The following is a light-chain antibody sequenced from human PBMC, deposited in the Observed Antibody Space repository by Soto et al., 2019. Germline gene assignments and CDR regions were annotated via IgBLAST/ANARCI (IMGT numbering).Light chain of an antibody. CDR2: TAS. V-gene: IGKV3-20*01. CDR1: QSVTSSY. CDR3: QQYGSSPYT. Sequence: EIVLTQSPGTLSLSPGERATLSCRASQSVTSSYLAWYQQKPGQAPRLLIYTASSRATGIPHRFSGSGSGKDFTLTISRLEPEDFAVYYCQQYGSSPYTFGQGTKLEIK. J-gene: IGKJ2*01.